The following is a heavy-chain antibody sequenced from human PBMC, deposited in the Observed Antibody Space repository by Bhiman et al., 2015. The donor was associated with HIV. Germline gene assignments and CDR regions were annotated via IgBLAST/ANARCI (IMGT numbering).Heavy chain of an antibody. J-gene: IGHJ4*02. Sequence: QVQLVESGGGVAQPGRSLRLSCAASGFTFSNYGMHWVRQAPGKGLEWVALVWYDANNKYYADSVKGRFTISRDNAKNSLYLQMNSLRAEDTAVYYCARGYTYGHGRHGFDYWGQGILVTVSS. V-gene: IGHV3-33*01. CDR3: ARGYTYGHGRHGFDY. CDR2: VWYDANNK. D-gene: IGHD5-18*01. CDR1: GFTFSNYG.